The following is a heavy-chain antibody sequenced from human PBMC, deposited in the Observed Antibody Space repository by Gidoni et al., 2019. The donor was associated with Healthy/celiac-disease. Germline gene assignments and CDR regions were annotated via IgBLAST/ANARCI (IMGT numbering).Heavy chain of an antibody. D-gene: IGHD5-12*01. J-gene: IGHJ4*02. CDR2: ISWNSGSI. V-gene: IGHV3-9*01. CDR1: GFTFEDYA. Sequence: EVQLVESGGGLVQPGRSLRLSCAASGFTFEDYALHLVRQAPGKGLEWVSGISWNSGSIGYADSVKGRFTISRDNAKNSLYLQMNSLRAEDTALYYCAKDFNEGVGYKPGSWARGFDYWGQGTLVTVSS. CDR3: AKDFNEGVGYKPGSWARGFDY.